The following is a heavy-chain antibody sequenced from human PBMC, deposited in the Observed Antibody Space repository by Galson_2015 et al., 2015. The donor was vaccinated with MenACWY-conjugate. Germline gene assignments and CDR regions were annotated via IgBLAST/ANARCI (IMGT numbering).Heavy chain of an antibody. J-gene: IGHJ4*02. CDR1: GFTFSSYE. CDR3: ARSTLGWLRNPLY. V-gene: IGHV3-48*03. CDR2: ISSSGFTI. Sequence: SLRLSCAASGFTFSSYEMNWVRQAPGKGLEWVSYISSSGFTIYYADSVKGRFTISRDNAKNSLYLQMNSLRAEDSAVYYCARSTLGWLRNPLYWGQGTLVTVSS. D-gene: IGHD5-12*01.